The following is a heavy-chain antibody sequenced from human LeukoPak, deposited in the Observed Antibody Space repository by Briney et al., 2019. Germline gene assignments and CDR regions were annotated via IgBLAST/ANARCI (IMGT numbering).Heavy chain of an antibody. V-gene: IGHV3-23*01. D-gene: IGHD2-15*01. CDR1: GFTFSSYA. CDR2: ISGSGGST. J-gene: IGHJ6*02. Sequence: GGSLRLSCAASGFTFSSYAMSWVRQAPGKGREWVSAISGSGGSTYYADSVKGRFTISRDNYKNTLYMQMNSLRAEDPAVYYCAKYGSGSWYGMDVWGQGTTVTVSS. CDR3: AKYGSGSWYGMDV.